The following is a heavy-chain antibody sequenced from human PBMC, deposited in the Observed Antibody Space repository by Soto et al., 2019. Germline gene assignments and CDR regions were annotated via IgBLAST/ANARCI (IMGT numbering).Heavy chain of an antibody. D-gene: IGHD4-17*01. CDR1: GYTFTNYW. Sequence: PGESLKISCKGSGYTFTNYWIVWVRQIPGKGLEWMGIIYPGDSDTRYSPSFQGQVTISADRSISTAYLQWSSLKASDTGMYYCARYPTLTDYFFHGMDVWGQGTTGTV. CDR2: IYPGDSDT. CDR3: ARYPTLTDYFFHGMDV. J-gene: IGHJ6*02. V-gene: IGHV5-51*01.